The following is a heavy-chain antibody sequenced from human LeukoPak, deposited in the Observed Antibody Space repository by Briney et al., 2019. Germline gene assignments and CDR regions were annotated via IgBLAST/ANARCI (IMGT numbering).Heavy chain of an antibody. J-gene: IGHJ4*02. Sequence: SQTLSLTCALSGDSVSSNSAAWNWIRQSPSRGLEWLGRTYYRSKWYNDYAVSVKSRITINPDTSKNQFSLQLNSVTPEDTAVYYCARTAAGPRGRDYYFDYWGQGTLVTVSS. CDR1: GDSVSSNSAA. CDR2: TYYRSKWYN. CDR3: ARTAAGPRGRDYYFDY. D-gene: IGHD6-13*01. V-gene: IGHV6-1*01.